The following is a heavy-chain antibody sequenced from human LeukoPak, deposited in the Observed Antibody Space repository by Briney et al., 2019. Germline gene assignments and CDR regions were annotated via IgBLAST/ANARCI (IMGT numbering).Heavy chain of an antibody. CDR2: INPNSGGT. CDR3: ARDPTPSSPRLAFFDNWFDP. V-gene: IGHV1-2*06. Sequence: ASVKVSCKXSGYTFTGYYMHWVRQAPGQGLEWMGRINPNSGGTNYAQKFQGRVTMTRDTSISTAYMELSRLRSDDTAVYYCARDPTPSSPRLAFFDNWFDPWGQGTLVTVSS. CDR1: GYTFTGYY. J-gene: IGHJ5*02. D-gene: IGHD6-13*01.